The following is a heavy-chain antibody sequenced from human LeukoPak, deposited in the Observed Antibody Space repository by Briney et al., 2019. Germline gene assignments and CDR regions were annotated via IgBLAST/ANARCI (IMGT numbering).Heavy chain of an antibody. CDR3: ARDYPTSGIVTIFDY. CDR2: ITASGGST. Sequence: PGGSLRLSCTTSGFTFGDYAMTWVRQAPGKGLEWVSSITASGGSTYCADSVKGRFTISRDNSKNTLYLQMSSLRAEDTAVYYCARDYPTSGIVTIFDYWGQGTLVTVSS. J-gene: IGHJ4*02. D-gene: IGHD1-1*01. CDR1: GFTFGDYA. V-gene: IGHV3-23*01.